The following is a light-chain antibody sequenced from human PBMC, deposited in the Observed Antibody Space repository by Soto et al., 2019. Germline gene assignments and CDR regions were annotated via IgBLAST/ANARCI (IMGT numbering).Light chain of an antibody. Sequence: QSVLAQHSSGSGSPGQSITISCTGTSTDDGGYNYVSWYQHHPGKGPKLIIYEVNNRPSGVSDRFSGSKSGNKASLTISNLEAEDESDYYCGSYTSTDTPFVFGTGTKVTVL. CDR3: GSYTSTDTPFV. CDR2: EVN. CDR1: STDDGGYNY. V-gene: IGLV2-14*01. J-gene: IGLJ1*01.